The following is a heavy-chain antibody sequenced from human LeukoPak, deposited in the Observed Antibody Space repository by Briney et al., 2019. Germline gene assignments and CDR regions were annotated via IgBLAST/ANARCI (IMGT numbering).Heavy chain of an antibody. CDR2: ISSGGGST. D-gene: IGHD3-9*01. J-gene: IGHJ3*02. Sequence: PGGSLRLSCTASGFTFSNHAMHWVRQAPGKGLEYVSAISSGGGSTYYANSVKGRFTISRDNSKNTLYLQMGSLRAEDMAVYYCARGVPYYDILTGGSFDIWGQGTMVTVSS. CDR3: ARGVPYYDILTGGSFDI. CDR1: GFTFSNHA. V-gene: IGHV3-64*01.